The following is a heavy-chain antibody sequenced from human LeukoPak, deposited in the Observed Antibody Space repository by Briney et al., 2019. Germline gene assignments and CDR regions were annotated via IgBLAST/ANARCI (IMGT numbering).Heavy chain of an antibody. CDR3: ARGAVSGPRLDWFDP. CDR1: GGSISSSSYY. J-gene: IGHJ5*02. V-gene: IGHV4-39*07. D-gene: IGHD5-12*01. Sequence: SETLSLTCTVSGGSISSSSYYWGWIRQPPGKGLEWIGSIYYSGSTYYNPSLKSRVTISVDTSKNQFSLKLSSVTAADTAVYYCARGAVSGPRLDWFDPWGQGTLVTVSS. CDR2: IYYSGST.